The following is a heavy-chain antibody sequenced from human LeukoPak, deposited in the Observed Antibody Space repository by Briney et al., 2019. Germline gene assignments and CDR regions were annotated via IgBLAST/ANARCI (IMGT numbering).Heavy chain of an antibody. J-gene: IGHJ4*02. CDR1: GYTFTGYY. D-gene: IGHD6-19*01. Sequence: ASVKVSCKASGYTFTGYYMHWVRQAPGQGLEWMGWINPNSGGTNYAQKFQGRVTMTRDTSISTAYMELSRLRSDDTAVYYCATNPGIAVAGYFDYWGQGTLVTVSS. CDR2: INPNSGGT. V-gene: IGHV1-2*02. CDR3: ATNPGIAVAGYFDY.